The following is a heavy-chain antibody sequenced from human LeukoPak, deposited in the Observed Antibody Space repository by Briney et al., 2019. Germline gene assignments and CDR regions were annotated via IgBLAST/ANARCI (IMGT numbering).Heavy chain of an antibody. J-gene: IGHJ4*02. CDR3: ARQTIVGTSVPAY. D-gene: IGHD1-26*01. CDR2: IYPGDSDT. V-gene: IGHV5-51*01. CDR1: GYAFTNYW. Sequence: GESLKISCKGSGYAFTNYWIGWVRQMPGKGLEWMGLIYPGDSDTTYSPSFQGQVTISADKSISTAYLQWSSLKASDTAMYYCARQTIVGTSVPAYWGQGTQVTVSS.